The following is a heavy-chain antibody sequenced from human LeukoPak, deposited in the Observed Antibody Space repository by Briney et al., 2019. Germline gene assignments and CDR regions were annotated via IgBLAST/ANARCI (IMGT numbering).Heavy chain of an antibody. CDR2: IYYSGST. V-gene: IGHV4-39*01. CDR1: GGSISSSSYY. Sequence: SETLSLTCTLSGGSISSSSYYWDWIRQPPGKGLEWIGGIYYSGSTYYNPSLKSRVTISVDTSKNHFPLKLSSVTAADTAVYYCASSAWGRYDILSGLGDAFDIWGQGTMVTVSS. CDR3: ASSAWGRYDILSGLGDAFDI. D-gene: IGHD3-9*01. J-gene: IGHJ3*02.